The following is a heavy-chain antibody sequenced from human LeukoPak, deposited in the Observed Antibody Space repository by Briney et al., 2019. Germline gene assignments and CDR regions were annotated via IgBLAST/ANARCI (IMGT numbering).Heavy chain of an antibody. CDR3: ATDDLYYGASGN. CDR1: EYTFTSYD. CDR2: INPSGRTT. V-gene: IGHV1-46*01. D-gene: IGHD3-10*01. Sequence: ASVKVSCKASEYTFTSYDFHWVRQAPGQGLELMGMINPSGRTTTNAEKFQGRVTMTRDTSTSTVHMELSSLRSDDTAIYYCATDDLYYGASGNWGQGTLVIVSS. J-gene: IGHJ4*02.